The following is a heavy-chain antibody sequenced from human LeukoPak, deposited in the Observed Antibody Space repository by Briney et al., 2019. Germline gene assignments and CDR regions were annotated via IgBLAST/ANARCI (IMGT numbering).Heavy chain of an antibody. CDR2: ISSSSTTI. V-gene: IGHV3-48*04. J-gene: IGHJ4*02. Sequence: PGGSLRLSCAASGFTFSSYSMNWVRQAPGEGLEWVSYISSSSTTIYYADSVKGRFTISRDNAKNSLYLQMNRLRAEDTAVYYCARAATTYYYDTSGYYWGQGTLVTVSS. CDR1: GFTFSSYS. CDR3: ARAATTYYYDTSGYY. D-gene: IGHD3-22*01.